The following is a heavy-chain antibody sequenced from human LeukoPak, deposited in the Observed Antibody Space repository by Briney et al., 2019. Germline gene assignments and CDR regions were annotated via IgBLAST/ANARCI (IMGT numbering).Heavy chain of an antibody. V-gene: IGHV4-34*01. CDR2: INHSGST. CDR3: ARGHPRIAARFWTDY. CDR1: GGSFSGYY. D-gene: IGHD6-6*01. J-gene: IGHJ4*02. Sequence: SETLFLTCAVYGGSFSGYYWSWIRQPPGKGLEWIGEINHSGSTNYNPSLKSRVTISVDTSKNQFSLKLSSVTAADTAVYYFARGHPRIAARFWTDYWGQGTLVTVSS.